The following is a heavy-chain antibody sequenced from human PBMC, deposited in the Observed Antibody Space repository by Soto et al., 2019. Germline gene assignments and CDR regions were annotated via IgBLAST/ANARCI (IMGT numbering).Heavy chain of an antibody. J-gene: IGHJ6*02. CDR1: GYSFTSYW. V-gene: IGHV5-10-1*01. D-gene: IGHD3-10*02. CDR2: IDPSDSYT. CDR3: ATTMLGSAYGMDV. Sequence: GESLKISCKASGYSFTSYWINRVRQMPGKGLEWMGRIDPSDSYTNYSPSFQGHVTFSADKSISTAYLQWNSLKASDTAMYYCATTMLGSAYGMDVWGQGTTVTVSS.